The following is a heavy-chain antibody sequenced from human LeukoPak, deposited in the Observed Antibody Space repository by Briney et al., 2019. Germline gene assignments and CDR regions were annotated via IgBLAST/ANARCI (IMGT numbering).Heavy chain of an antibody. CDR1: GGTFSSYA. J-gene: IGHJ4*02. CDR3: ARGGYCSGGSCYAVY. D-gene: IGHD2-15*01. CDR2: IIPIFGTA. Sequence: AASVKVSCKASGGTFSSYAISWVRQAPGQGLEWMGGIIPIFGTANYAQKFQGRVTITTDESTSTAYMELSNPRSEDTAVYYCARGGYCSGGSCYAVYWGQGTLVTVSS. V-gene: IGHV1-69*05.